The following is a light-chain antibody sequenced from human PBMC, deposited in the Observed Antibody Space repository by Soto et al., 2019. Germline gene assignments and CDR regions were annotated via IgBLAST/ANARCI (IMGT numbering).Light chain of an antibody. Sequence: EIVMTQSPATLSVSPGETATLSCRASQSVSSDLAWYQQKPGQAPRLLIYGASTRATGIPARFSGSGSGTEFTLTISSRQSEDFAVYYCQQYNDWPPLTFGGGTKVEIK. J-gene: IGKJ4*01. CDR2: GAS. CDR3: QQYNDWPPLT. V-gene: IGKV3-15*01. CDR1: QSVSSD.